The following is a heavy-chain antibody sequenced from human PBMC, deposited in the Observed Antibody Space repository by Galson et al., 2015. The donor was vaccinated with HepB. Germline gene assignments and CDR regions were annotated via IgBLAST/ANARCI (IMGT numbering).Heavy chain of an antibody. V-gene: IGHV4-39*01. J-gene: IGHJ4*02. CDR2: IYYSGST. D-gene: IGHD6-13*01. CDR3: ARINGSSWYYFDY. CDR1: GGSISSSSYY. Sequence: TLSLTCTVSGGSISSSSYYWGWIRQPPGKGLEWIGSIYYSGSTYYNPSLKSRVTISVDTSKNQFSLKLSSVTAADTAVYYCARINGSSWYYFDYWGQGTLVTVSS.